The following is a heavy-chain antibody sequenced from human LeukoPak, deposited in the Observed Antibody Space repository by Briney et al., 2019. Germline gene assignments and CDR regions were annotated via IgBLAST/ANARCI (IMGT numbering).Heavy chain of an antibody. D-gene: IGHD6-13*01. CDR3: ARLSEGIAAAAYDY. Sequence: SETLSLTCTVSGGSISSYYWSWIRQPPGKGLEWIGYIYYSGSTNYNPSLKSRVTISVDTSKNQFSLKLSSVTAADTAVYYCARLSEGIAAAAYDYWGQGTLVTVSS. CDR1: GGSISSYY. CDR2: IYYSGST. V-gene: IGHV4-59*01. J-gene: IGHJ4*02.